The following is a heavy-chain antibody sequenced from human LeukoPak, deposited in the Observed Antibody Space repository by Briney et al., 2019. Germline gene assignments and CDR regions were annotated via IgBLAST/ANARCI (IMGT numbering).Heavy chain of an antibody. V-gene: IGHV1-2*02. J-gene: IGHJ4*02. Sequence: ASVKVSCKASGYTFTGYYMHWVRQAPGQGLEWMGWINPNSGGTNYAQKFQGRVTMTRDTSISTAYMELSRLRSDDTAVYYCARVEITMVRGVIPPESDYWGQGTLVTVSS. CDR3: ARVEITMVRGVIPPESDY. CDR1: GYTFTGYY. D-gene: IGHD3-10*01. CDR2: INPNSGGT.